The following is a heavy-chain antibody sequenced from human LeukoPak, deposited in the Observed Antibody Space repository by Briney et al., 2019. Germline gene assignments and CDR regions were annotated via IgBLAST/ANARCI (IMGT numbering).Heavy chain of an antibody. Sequence: PVKVSCKASGGTFSSCAISWVRQAPGQGLEWMGRIIPILGIASYAQKFQGRVTITADKSTSTAYMELSSLRSEDTAVYYCAQGYYYGSGSPTPYYYYGMDVWGQGTTVTVSS. D-gene: IGHD3-10*01. V-gene: IGHV1-69*04. CDR2: IIPILGIA. CDR1: GGTFSSCA. CDR3: AQGYYYGSGSPTPYYYYGMDV. J-gene: IGHJ6*02.